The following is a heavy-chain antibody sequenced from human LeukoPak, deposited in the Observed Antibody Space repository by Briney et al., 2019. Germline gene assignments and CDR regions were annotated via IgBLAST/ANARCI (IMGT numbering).Heavy chain of an antibody. V-gene: IGHV3-30*04. CDR1: GFTFSSYA. Sequence: PGGSLRLSCAASGFTFSSYAMHWVRQAPGKGLEWVAVISYDGSNKYYADSVKGRFTISRDNSKNTLYLQMNSLRAEDTAVYYCARGRVQIAWDYYGSGTYLYWGQGTLVTVSS. CDR3: ARGRVQIAWDYYGSGTYLY. J-gene: IGHJ4*02. D-gene: IGHD3-10*01. CDR2: ISYDGSNK.